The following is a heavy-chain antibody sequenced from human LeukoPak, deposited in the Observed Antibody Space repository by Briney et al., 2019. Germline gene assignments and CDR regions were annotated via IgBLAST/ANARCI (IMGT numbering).Heavy chain of an antibody. CDR2: IYYSGST. CDR1: GGSISSYY. J-gene: IGHJ6*03. D-gene: IGHD7-27*01. Sequence: PSETLSLTCTVSGGSISSYYWSWIRQPPGKGLEWIVYIYYSGSTNYNPSLKSRVTISVDTSKNQFSLKLSSVTAADTAVYYCAREQSWGGPYYYYMDVWGKGTTVTVSS. CDR3: AREQSWGGPYYYYMDV. V-gene: IGHV4-59*01.